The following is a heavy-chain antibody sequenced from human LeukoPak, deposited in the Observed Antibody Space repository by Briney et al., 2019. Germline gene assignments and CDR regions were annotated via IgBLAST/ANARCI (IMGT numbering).Heavy chain of an antibody. J-gene: IGHJ4*02. Sequence: SETLSLTCAVYGGSFSGYYWSWIRQPAGKGLEWIGEINHSGSTNYNPSLKSRVTISVDTSKNQFSLKLSSVTAADTAVYYCAASEGNYYDSSGYYSVPIDYWGQGTLVTVSS. D-gene: IGHD3-22*01. CDR2: INHSGST. CDR3: AASEGNYYDSSGYYSVPIDY. V-gene: IGHV4-34*01. CDR1: GGSFSGYY.